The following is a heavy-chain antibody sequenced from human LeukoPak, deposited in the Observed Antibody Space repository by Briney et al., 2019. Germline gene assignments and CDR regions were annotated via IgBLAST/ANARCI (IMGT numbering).Heavy chain of an antibody. CDR1: GFTFSSYA. CDR3: AKARTYYYDSSGYSLDY. D-gene: IGHD3-22*01. Sequence: TGGSLRLSCAASGFTFSSYAMSWVRRAPGKGLEWVSAISGSGGSTYYADSVKGRFTISRDNSKNTLYLQMNSLRAEDTAVYYCAKARTYYYDSSGYSLDYWGQGTLVTVSS. V-gene: IGHV3-23*01. J-gene: IGHJ4*02. CDR2: ISGSGGST.